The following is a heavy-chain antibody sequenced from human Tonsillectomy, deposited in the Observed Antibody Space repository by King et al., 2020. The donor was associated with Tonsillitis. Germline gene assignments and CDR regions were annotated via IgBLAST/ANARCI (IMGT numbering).Heavy chain of an antibody. CDR3: AKDLGQVVVVPYGMEV. J-gene: IGHJ6*02. V-gene: IGHV3-30*18. CDR1: GFTFSSYG. D-gene: IGHD2-2*01. CDR2: ISYDGSNK. Sequence: QLVQSGGGVVQPGRSLRLSCAASGFTFSSYGMHWVRQAPGKGLEWVAVISYDGSNKYYADSVKGRFTISRDNSKNTLYLQMNSLRAEDTAVYYCAKDLGQVVVVPYGMEVWGQGTTVTVSS.